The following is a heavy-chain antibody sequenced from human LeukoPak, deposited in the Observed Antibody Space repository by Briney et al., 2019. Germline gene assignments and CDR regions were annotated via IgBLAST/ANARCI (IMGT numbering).Heavy chain of an antibody. D-gene: IGHD2-8*02. V-gene: IGHV3-48*01. J-gene: IGHJ6*02. CDR2: ISSSSSTI. CDR3: AVLAASNNYGMDV. CDR1: GFTFSSYS. Sequence: GGSLRLSCAASGFTFSSYSMNWVRQAPGKGLEWVSYISSSSSTIYYADSVKGRFTVSRDNAKNSLYLQMSSLRAEDTAVYYCAVLAASNNYGMDVWGQGTTVTVSS.